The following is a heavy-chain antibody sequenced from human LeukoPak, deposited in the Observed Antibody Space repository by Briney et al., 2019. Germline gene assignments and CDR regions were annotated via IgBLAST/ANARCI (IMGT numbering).Heavy chain of an antibody. D-gene: IGHD6-13*01. Sequence: ASVKVSCKASGYTFTGYCMHWVRQAPGQGLEWMGWINPNSGDTNYAQKFQGRVTMTRDTSISTAYMELSRLRSDDTAVYYCARDMGSAAAGHYYYYYYGMDVWGQGTTVTVSS. CDR2: INPNSGDT. CDR1: GYTFTGYC. V-gene: IGHV1-2*02. J-gene: IGHJ6*02. CDR3: ARDMGSAAAGHYYYYYYGMDV.